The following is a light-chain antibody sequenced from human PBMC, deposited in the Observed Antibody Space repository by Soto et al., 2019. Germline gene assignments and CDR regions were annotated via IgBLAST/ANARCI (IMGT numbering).Light chain of an antibody. V-gene: IGKV1-39*01. J-gene: IGKJ3*01. CDR2: SSS. CDR1: QSINTY. CDR3: QQSYSTRFT. Sequence: FQMTQCPSSLSASVGDRVTITCRARQSINTYLNWYQFKPGKAPKLLIFSSSNLQTGVTSRFSGCGSGTHFTLTITRLQPDGCATYYCQQSYSTRFTFGPGAQVEI.